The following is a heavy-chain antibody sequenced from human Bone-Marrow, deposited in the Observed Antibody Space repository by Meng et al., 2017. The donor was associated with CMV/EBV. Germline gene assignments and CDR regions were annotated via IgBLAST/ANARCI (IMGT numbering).Heavy chain of an antibody. CDR3: ARSRGYSSGWYLWWFDP. D-gene: IGHD6-19*01. CDR1: GYTFTSYY. V-gene: IGHV1-46*01. Sequence: QGQVWQSGAEVKKPGASVKVSCKASGYTFTSYYMHWVRQATGQGLEWMGIINPSGGSTSYAQKFQGRVTMTRDTSTSTVYMELSSLRSEDTAVYYCARSRGYSSGWYLWWFDPWGQGTLVTVSS. CDR2: INPSGGST. J-gene: IGHJ5*02.